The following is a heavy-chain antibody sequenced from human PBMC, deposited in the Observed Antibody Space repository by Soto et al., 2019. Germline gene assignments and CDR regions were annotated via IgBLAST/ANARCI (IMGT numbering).Heavy chain of an antibody. Sequence: PGGSLRLSCAASGFAFSGSTMHWVRQASGKGLEWVGRIRTKAKNYATAYAASVKGRFTVSRDDSKNTAYLQMNSLKTEDTAVYYCASLWFGDLPEPQDYWGQGT. CDR1: GFAFSGST. J-gene: IGHJ4*02. CDR2: IRTKAKNYAT. D-gene: IGHD3-10*01. V-gene: IGHV3-73*01. CDR3: ASLWFGDLPEPQDY.